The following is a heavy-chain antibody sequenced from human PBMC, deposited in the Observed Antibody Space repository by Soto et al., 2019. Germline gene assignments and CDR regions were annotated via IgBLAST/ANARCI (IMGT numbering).Heavy chain of an antibody. CDR3: ARGGVLRYFDWAPNWFDP. CDR1: GYTFTGYY. V-gene: IGHV1-2*04. D-gene: IGHD3-9*01. CDR2: INPNSGGT. Sequence: ASVKVSCKASGYTFTGYYMHWVRQAPGQGLEWMGWINPNSGGTNYAQKFQGWVTMTRDTSISTAYMELSRLRSDDTAVYYCARGGVLRYFDWAPNWFDPWGQGTLVTVSS. J-gene: IGHJ5*02.